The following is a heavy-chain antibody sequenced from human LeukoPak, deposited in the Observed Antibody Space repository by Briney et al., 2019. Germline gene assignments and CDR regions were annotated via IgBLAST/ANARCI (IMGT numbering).Heavy chain of an antibody. D-gene: IGHD2-21*02. CDR2: ISGDGGST. Sequence: QSGGSLRLSCAASGFTFDDYAMHWVRQAPGKGLEWVSLISGDGGSTYYADSVKGRFTISRDNAKNSLYLQMNSLRAEDTAVYYCAREGVTAPGDYWGQGTLVTVSS. CDR1: GFTFDDYA. J-gene: IGHJ4*02. V-gene: IGHV3-43*02. CDR3: AREGVTAPGDY.